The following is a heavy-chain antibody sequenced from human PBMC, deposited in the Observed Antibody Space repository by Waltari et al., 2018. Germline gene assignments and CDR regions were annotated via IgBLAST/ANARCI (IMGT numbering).Heavy chain of an antibody. CDR2: SKRLSDGGTA. D-gene: IGHD1-26*01. J-gene: IGHJ4*02. CDR1: GLPFGTAW. CDR3: TKDVPYSFAGAVGH. Sequence: EVRLVESGGGLVRPGGSLRLSCAASGLPFGTAWMTWVRQAPGKGPDWVRRSKRLSDGGTADNAAPMEGTITISRSDSNDTIYIQIDSLKTEDKAVYYGTKDVPYSFAGAVGHWCLGTLVTVSS. V-gene: IGHV3-15*01.